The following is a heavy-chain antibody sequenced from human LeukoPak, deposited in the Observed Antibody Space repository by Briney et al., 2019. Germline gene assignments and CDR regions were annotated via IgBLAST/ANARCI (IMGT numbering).Heavy chain of an antibody. J-gene: IGHJ3*02. CDR2: IYYSGST. CDR1: GGSFSGYY. CDR3: ARGRYLDAFDI. V-gene: IGHV4-59*01. D-gene: IGHD3-9*01. Sequence: SETLSLTCAVYGGSFSGYYWSWIRQPPGKGLEWIGYIYYSGSTNYNPSLKSRVTISVDTSKNQFSLKLSSVTAADTAVYYCARGRYLDAFDIWGQGTMVTVSS.